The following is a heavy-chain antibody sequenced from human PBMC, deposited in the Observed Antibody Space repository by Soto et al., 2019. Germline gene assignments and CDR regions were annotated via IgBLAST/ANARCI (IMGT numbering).Heavy chain of an antibody. CDR2: ISYDGSNK. CDR1: GFTFSSYG. D-gene: IGHD2-15*01. Sequence: QVQLVESRGGVVQPGRSLRLSCAASGFTFSSYGMHWVRQAPGKGLEWVAVISYDGSNKYYADSVKGRFTISRDNSKNTLYLQMNSLRAEDTAVYYCAKLLSGLKDAFDIWGQGTMVTVSS. J-gene: IGHJ3*02. CDR3: AKLLSGLKDAFDI. V-gene: IGHV3-30*18.